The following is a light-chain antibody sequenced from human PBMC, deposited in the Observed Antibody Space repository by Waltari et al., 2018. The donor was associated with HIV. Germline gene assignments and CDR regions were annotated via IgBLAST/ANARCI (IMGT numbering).Light chain of an antibody. CDR3: AAWDDSLSGYV. CDR1: SSNIGSNF. CDR2: RNN. V-gene: IGLV1-47*01. J-gene: IGLJ1*01. Sequence: QSVLTQPPSASGTPGQWVTISCSGSSSNIGSNFVYWYQQLPGTAPKFLTFRNNQRPSGVPVRFSGSKSGTSASLAISGLRCEDEAEYYCAAWDDSLSGYVIGTGTKVTVL.